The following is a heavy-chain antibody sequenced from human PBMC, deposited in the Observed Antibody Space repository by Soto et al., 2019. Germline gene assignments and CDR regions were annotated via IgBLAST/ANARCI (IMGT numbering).Heavy chain of an antibody. CDR2: IRSKAYGGTT. J-gene: IGHJ5*02. CDR3: TREGTSCYRKVFCWFDP. D-gene: IGHD2-2*01. Sequence: HPGGSLRLSCTASGFTFGDYAMSWFRQAPGKGLEWVGFIRSKAYGGTTEYAASVKGRFAISRDDSKSIAYLQMNSLKTEDTAVYYCTREGTSCYRKVFCWFDPWGQGTLVTVSS. V-gene: IGHV3-49*03. CDR1: GFTFGDYA.